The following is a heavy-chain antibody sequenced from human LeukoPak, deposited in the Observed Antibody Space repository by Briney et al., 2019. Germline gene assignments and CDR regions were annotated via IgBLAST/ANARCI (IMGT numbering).Heavy chain of an antibody. J-gene: IGHJ5*01. CDR2: TYYRSKWYN. V-gene: IGHV6-1*01. Sequence: SQTLSLTCAISGDSVSSNSADWNWIRQSPSRGLEWLGRTYYRSKWYNEYAVSVKSRLIINPDTSKNQFSLQLKSVTPEDTAVYYCARGHEFDSWGQGILVTVSA. CDR3: ARGHEFDS. CDR1: GDSVSSNSAD.